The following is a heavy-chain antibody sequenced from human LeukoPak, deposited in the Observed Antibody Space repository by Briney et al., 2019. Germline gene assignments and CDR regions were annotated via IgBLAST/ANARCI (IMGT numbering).Heavy chain of an antibody. J-gene: IGHJ5*02. Sequence: GGSPRLSCAASGFTFSSYGMTWVRQAPGKGLEWVSYISSSSSTIYYAASVKRRFTISRDYAKHSLYLQLNSLGAEDTAVYYCARSLVVGGTYPYHWGQGTLVTVSS. CDR1: GFTFSSYG. CDR2: ISSSSSTI. CDR3: ARSLVVGGTYPYH. V-gene: IGHV3-48*01. D-gene: IGHD1-26*01.